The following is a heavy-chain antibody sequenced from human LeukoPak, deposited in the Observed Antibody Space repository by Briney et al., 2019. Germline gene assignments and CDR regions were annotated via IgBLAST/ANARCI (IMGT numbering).Heavy chain of an antibody. J-gene: IGHJ4*02. CDR1: GYSFTNYW. V-gene: IGHV5-51*01. CDR2: IYPGDSDT. CDR3: ARQLIAAATEGFDY. Sequence: GESLKISCKGSGYSFTNYWIGWVRQMPGKGLEWMRIIYPGDSDTRYSPSFQGQVTISADKSISTAYLQWSSLKASDTAMYYCARQLIAAATEGFDYWGQGTLVAVSS. D-gene: IGHD6-13*01.